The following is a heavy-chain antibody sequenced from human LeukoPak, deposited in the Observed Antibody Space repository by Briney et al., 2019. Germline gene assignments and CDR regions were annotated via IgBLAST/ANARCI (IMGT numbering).Heavy chain of an antibody. CDR1: GFTFSNFA. CDR2: ISSSGGST. Sequence: PGGSLRLSCAASGFTFSNFAMSWVRQVPGKGLEWVSTISSSGGSTHYVDSVKGRFTISRDNSKNTLYLQMNSLRAEDTAVYCCAKDTHFDYWGQGTLVTVSS. J-gene: IGHJ4*02. CDR3: AKDTHFDY. V-gene: IGHV3-23*01.